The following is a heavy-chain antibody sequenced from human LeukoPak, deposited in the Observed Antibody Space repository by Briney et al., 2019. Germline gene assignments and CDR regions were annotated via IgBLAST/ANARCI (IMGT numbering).Heavy chain of an antibody. Sequence: ASVKVSCKASGGTFSSYAISWVRQAPGQGLEWMGGIIPIFGTANYAQKFQGRVTMTRDTSTSTVYMELSSLRSEDTAVYYCARARIAGYNWFDPWGQGTLVTVSS. V-gene: IGHV1-69*05. CDR3: ARARIAGYNWFDP. D-gene: IGHD6-13*01. J-gene: IGHJ5*02. CDR1: GGTFSSYA. CDR2: IIPIFGTA.